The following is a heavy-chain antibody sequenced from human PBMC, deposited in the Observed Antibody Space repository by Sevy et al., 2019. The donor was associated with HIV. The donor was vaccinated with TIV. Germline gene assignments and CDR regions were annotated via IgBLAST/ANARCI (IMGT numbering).Heavy chain of an antibody. D-gene: IGHD3-10*01. CDR1: GFTFSSYD. V-gene: IGHV3-13*01. Sequence: GSLRLSCAASGFTFSSYDIHWVRQATGKGLEWVSAIRTAGDTYYPDSVKGRFTISRENAKNSLYLQMNSLRAGDTAVYYCAREVPGSLYGMDVWGQGTTVTVS. J-gene: IGHJ6*02. CDR3: AREVPGSLYGMDV. CDR2: IRTAGDT.